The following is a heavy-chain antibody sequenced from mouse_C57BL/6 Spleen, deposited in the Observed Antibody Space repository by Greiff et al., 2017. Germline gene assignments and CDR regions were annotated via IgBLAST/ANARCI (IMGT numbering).Heavy chain of an antibody. D-gene: IGHD1-1*01. Sequence: EVQLVESGGGLVKPGGSLKLSCAASGFTFSDYGMHWVSQAPGKGLEWVAYISRSSSTIYYADTVKCRFTISRDNAKNTLFLQMTSLRSEDAAMYYCARENYGSSNDFDVWGTGTTVTVSA. CDR2: ISRSSSTI. J-gene: IGHJ1*03. CDR3: ARENYGSSNDFDV. V-gene: IGHV5-17*01. CDR1: GFTFSDYG.